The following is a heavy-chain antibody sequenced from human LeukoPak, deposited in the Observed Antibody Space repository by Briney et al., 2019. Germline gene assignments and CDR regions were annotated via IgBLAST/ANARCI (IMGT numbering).Heavy chain of an antibody. CDR3: AREDYCTNGVCYYGDYYYYGMDV. CDR1: GFPFSSYW. Sequence: GGSLRLSCVASGFPFSSYWMTWVRQAPGKGLKWVANIKQDGSKKSYVDSVKGRFTISRDNAKNSLYLQMNSLRAEDTAVYYCAREDYCTNGVCYYGDYYYYGMDVWGQGTTVTVSS. V-gene: IGHV3-7*01. J-gene: IGHJ6*02. CDR2: IKQDGSKK. D-gene: IGHD2-8*01.